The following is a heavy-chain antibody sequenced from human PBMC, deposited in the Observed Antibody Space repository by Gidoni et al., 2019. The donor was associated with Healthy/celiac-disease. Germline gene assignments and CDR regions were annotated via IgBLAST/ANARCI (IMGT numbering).Heavy chain of an antibody. CDR1: GFTFSSYG. CDR2: ISYDGSNK. CDR3: AKDYSSSWYTIYYYYYGMDV. D-gene: IGHD6-13*01. V-gene: IGHV3-30*18. J-gene: IGHJ6*02. Sequence: QVQLVESGGGVVQPGRSLRLSCAASGFTFSSYGMPWVRQAPGKGLEWVAVISYDGSNKYYADSVKGRFTISRDNSKNTLYLQMNSLRAEDTAVYYCAKDYSSSWYTIYYYYYGMDVWGQGTTVTVSS.